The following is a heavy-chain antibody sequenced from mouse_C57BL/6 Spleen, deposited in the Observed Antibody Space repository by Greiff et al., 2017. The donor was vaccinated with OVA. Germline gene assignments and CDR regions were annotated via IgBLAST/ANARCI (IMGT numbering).Heavy chain of an antibody. J-gene: IGHJ4*01. CDR1: GYSFTSYY. CDR2: IYPGSGNT. Sequence: QVHVKQSGPELVKPGASVKISCKASGYSFTSYYIHWVKLRPGQGLEWIGWIYPGSGNTKYNEKFKGKATLTADTSSSTAYMQLSSLTSEDSAVYYCARGFFYAMDYWGQGTSVTVSS. CDR3: ARGFFYAMDY. V-gene: IGHV1-66*01.